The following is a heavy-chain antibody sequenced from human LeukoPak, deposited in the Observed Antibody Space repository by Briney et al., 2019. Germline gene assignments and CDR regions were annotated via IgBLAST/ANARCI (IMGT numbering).Heavy chain of an antibody. CDR1: GFTFSSYD. J-gene: IGHJ4*02. Sequence: GGSLRLSFAASGFTFSSYDMHWVRQATGKGLEWVSAIGTAGDTYYPGSVKGRFTISRENAKNSLYLQMNSLRAGDTAVYYRARAEARDRPIDYWGQGTLVTVSS. CDR2: IGTAGDT. V-gene: IGHV3-13*01. D-gene: IGHD6-6*01. CDR3: ARAEARDRPIDY.